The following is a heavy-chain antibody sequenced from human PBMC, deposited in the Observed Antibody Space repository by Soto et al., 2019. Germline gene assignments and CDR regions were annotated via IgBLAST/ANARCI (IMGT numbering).Heavy chain of an antibody. CDR2: IIPIFATP. V-gene: IGHV1-69*06. D-gene: IGHD5-18*01. CDR1: GGTFSSNP. CDR3: ARGGFAYGYLDF. J-gene: IGHJ4*02. Sequence: QVQLMQSGAEVRKPGSSVTVSCKASGGTFSSNPISWVRQAPGQGLEWMGGIIPIFATPHYARRFLDRVTLTADRSTNTAYMELTGLTSEDTAIYYCARGGFAYGYLDFWGQGTLATVSS.